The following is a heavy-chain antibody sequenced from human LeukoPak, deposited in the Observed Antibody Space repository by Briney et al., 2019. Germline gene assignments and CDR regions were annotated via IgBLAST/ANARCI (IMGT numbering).Heavy chain of an antibody. D-gene: IGHD4-17*01. J-gene: IGHJ6*02. CDR1: GFTFSSYA. CDR3: ARTSTVSTAIPNGMGV. CDR2: ISSNGGST. Sequence: GGSLRLSCAASGFTFSSYAMNWVRQAPGKGLEHVSSISSNGGSTYYANSVKGRFIISRDNSKNTVYLQMGTLRAEDMAVYYCARTSTVSTAIPNGMGVWGQGTTVTVSS. V-gene: IGHV3-64*01.